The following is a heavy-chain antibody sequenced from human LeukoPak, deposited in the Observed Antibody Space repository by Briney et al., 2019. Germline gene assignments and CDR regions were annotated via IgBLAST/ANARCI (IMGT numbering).Heavy chain of an antibody. D-gene: IGHD4-17*01. V-gene: IGHV3-48*04. Sequence: GGSLRLSCAASGFTFSSYSMNWVRQAPGKGLEWVSYISSSSSTIYYADSVKGRFTISRDNAKNSLYLQMNSLRAEGTAVYYCARMTTVTTTINYYYYYGMDVWGQGTTVTVSS. CDR3: ARMTTVTTTINYYYYYGMDV. J-gene: IGHJ6*02. CDR1: GFTFSSYS. CDR2: ISSSSSTI.